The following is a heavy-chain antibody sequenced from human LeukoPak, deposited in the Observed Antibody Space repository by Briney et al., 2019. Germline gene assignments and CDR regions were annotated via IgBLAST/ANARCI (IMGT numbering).Heavy chain of an antibody. CDR2: MNPNSGNT. CDR1: GYTFTSYD. Sequence: ASVKVSCKASGYTFTSYDINWVRQATGQGLEWMGWMNPNSGNTGYAQKFQGRVTMTRNTSISTAYMELSSLRSEDTAVYYCARTSVLRYFGSRMDVWGQGTTVTVSS. D-gene: IGHD3-9*01. J-gene: IGHJ6*02. CDR3: ARTSVLRYFGSRMDV. V-gene: IGHV1-8*01.